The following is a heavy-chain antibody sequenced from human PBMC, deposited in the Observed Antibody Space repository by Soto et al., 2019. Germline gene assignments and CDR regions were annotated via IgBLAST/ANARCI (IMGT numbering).Heavy chain of an antibody. Sequence: GGSLRLSCAVSGFTFSNYWMHWVRQAPGKGLVWVSRINADGSSTSYADSVKGRFTISRDNAKNSLFLEIESLRVEDTALFYCAKDWGNYYYFDYWGRGTLVTVSS. CDR1: GFTFSNYW. D-gene: IGHD3-16*01. CDR2: INADGSST. V-gene: IGHV3-74*01. CDR3: AKDWGNYYYFDY. J-gene: IGHJ4*02.